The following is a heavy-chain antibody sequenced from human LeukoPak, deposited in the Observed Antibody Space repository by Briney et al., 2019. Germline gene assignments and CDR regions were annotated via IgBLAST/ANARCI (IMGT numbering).Heavy chain of an antibody. CDR1: GFTFSSYE. CDR2: ISSSGSTI. J-gene: IGHJ4*02. CDR3: ARRGRGDILTGYPLTFDY. V-gene: IGHV3-48*03. Sequence: GGPLRLSCAASGFTFSSYEMNWVRQAPGKGLEWVSYISSSGSTIYYADSVKGRFTISRDNAKNSLYLQMHSLRAEDTAVYYCARRGRGDILTGYPLTFDYWGQGTLVTVSS. D-gene: IGHD3-9*01.